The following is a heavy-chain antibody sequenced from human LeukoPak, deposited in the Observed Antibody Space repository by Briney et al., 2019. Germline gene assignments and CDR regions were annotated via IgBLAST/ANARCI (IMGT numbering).Heavy chain of an antibody. CDR2: INSDGSGT. CDR3: ARGVGYCSSTSCYWWFDP. V-gene: IGHV3-74*01. J-gene: IGHJ5*02. D-gene: IGHD2-2*01. CDR1: GFTLSSYW. Sequence: GGSLRLSCAASGFTLSSYWMHWVRQAPGKGLVWVSRINSDGSGTSYADSVKGRFTISRDNAKNTLYLQMNSLRAEDTAVYYCARGVGYCSSTSCYWWFDPWGQGTLVTVSS.